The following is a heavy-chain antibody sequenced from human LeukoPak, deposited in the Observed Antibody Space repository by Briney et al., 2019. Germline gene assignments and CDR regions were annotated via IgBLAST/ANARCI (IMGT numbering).Heavy chain of an antibody. J-gene: IGHJ4*02. D-gene: IGHD5-18*01. CDR1: GGSISNRSYY. CDR2: ISDSGNT. Sequence: PSETLSLTCTVSGGSISNRSYYWGWIRQPPGKGLEWIGKISDSGNTYYSPSLRSRVTISIDTSKNQFSLKLSSVTAADTAVYYCARARRGYSYGQHGSLSSYFDYWGQGTLVTVSS. V-gene: IGHV4-39*01. CDR3: ARARRGYSYGQHGSLSSYFDY.